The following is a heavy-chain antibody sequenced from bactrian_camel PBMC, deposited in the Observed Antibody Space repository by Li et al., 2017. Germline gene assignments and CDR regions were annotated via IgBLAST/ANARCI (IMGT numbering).Heavy chain of an antibody. D-gene: IGHD3*01. CDR3: AAVAEGRTVEGGVSLWTLFESGY. CDR1: GYTSATRRSYC. J-gene: IGHJ4*01. CDR2: IDTDGGT. V-gene: IGHV3S53*01. Sequence: VQLVESGGGAVQAGGSLRLSCAAAGYTSATRRSYCMGWFRQATGQPRELVASIDTDGGTTYADSVKGRFTVFKGNAGKTLYLQMNSLRPEDTAMYYCAAVAEGRTVEGGVSLWTLFESGYWGQGTQVTVS.